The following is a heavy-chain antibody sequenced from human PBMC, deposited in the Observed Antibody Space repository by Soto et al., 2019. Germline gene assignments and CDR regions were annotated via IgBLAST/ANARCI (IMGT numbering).Heavy chain of an antibody. CDR3: ARDRHNNFFDP. CDR1: CSSITSGVYY. V-gene: IGHV4-31*03. D-gene: IGHD6-6*01. CDR2: IYYSGST. J-gene: IGHJ5*02. Sequence: QVQLQESGPGLVKPSQTLSLTCTVSCSSITSGVYYWTWIRQSPRKGLEWIRYIYYSGSTYYNPSLESRVAISLDTSRSQFSLTLHSVTAADTAIYYCARDRHNNFFDPWGQGTLVTVSS.